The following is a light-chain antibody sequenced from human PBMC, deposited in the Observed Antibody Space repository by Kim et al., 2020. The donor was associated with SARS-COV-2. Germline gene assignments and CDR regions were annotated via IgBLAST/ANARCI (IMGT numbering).Light chain of an antibody. V-gene: IGLV2-14*03. J-gene: IGLJ3*02. CDR2: DVT. Sequence: GLSVTVSCHGTSRDIGACNYFYWYQQHPRKAPELLIYDVTGGPSGVSHRFSGAKSGNTASLPISGLQAENDADYYCSSYTASKTLVFGGGTQLTVL. CDR3: SSYTASKTLV. CDR1: SRDIGACNY.